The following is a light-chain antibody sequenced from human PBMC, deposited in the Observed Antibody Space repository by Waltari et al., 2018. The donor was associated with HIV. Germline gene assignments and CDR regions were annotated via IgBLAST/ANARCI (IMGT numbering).Light chain of an antibody. V-gene: IGKV3-11*01. CDR1: QTISIY. CDR2: DAS. Sequence: EIVLTQSPATLSLSPGERATLSCRASQTISIYLAWYQQKPGQAPRLLIYDASKRATGIPARCSGSGSGTDFTLTISSLEPEDFAVYYWQQRSYWLTVGGGTKVEI. CDR3: QQRSYWLT. J-gene: IGKJ4*01.